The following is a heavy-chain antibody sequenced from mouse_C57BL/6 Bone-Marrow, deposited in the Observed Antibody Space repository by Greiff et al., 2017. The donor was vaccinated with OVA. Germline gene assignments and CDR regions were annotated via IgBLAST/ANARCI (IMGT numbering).Heavy chain of an antibody. CDR1: GYTFTSYW. CDR3: ARRDSNYEAWFAY. Sequence: QVQLQQSGAELVKPGASVKLSCKASGYTFTSYWMHWVKQRPGQGLEWIGMIHPNSGSTNYNEKFKSKATLTVDKSSSTAYMQLSSLTSEDSAVYYCARRDSNYEAWFAYWGQGTLVTVSA. J-gene: IGHJ3*01. CDR2: IHPNSGST. V-gene: IGHV1-64*01. D-gene: IGHD2-5*01.